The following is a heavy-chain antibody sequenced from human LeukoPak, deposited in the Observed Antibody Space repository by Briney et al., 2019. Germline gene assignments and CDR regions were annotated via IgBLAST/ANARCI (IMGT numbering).Heavy chain of an antibody. V-gene: IGHV1-2*02. J-gene: IGHJ4*02. Sequence: ASVKVSCKASGYTFTGYYMHWVRQATGQGLEWMGWINPNSGGTNYAQKFQGRVTMTRDTSISTAYMELSRLRSDDTAVYYCARATWGPEKKIFDYWGQGTLVTVSS. CDR1: GYTFTGYY. CDR2: INPNSGGT. D-gene: IGHD1-14*01. CDR3: ARATWGPEKKIFDY.